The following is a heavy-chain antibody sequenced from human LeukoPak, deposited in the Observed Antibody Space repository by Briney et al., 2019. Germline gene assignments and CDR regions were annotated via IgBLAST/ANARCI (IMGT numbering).Heavy chain of an antibody. D-gene: IGHD6-13*01. V-gene: IGHV3-23*01. CDR2: ISGSGGST. CDR3: AKFGSSSWYPDY. CDR1: GLTISSYA. Sequence: GGSQRLSCAASGLTISSYAMSWVRQAPGKGLEWVSAISGSGGSTYYADSVKGRFTISRDNSKNTLYLQMNSLRAEDTAVYYCAKFGSSSWYPDYWGQGTLVTVSS. J-gene: IGHJ4*02.